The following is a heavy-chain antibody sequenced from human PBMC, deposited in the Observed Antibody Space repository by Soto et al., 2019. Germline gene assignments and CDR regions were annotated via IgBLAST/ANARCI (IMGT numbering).Heavy chain of an antibody. J-gene: IGHJ4*02. CDR3: ARGRAAVDYLDY. CDR2: IIPIFGTA. D-gene: IGHD6-13*01. CDR1: GGTFSSYA. V-gene: IGHV1-69*13. Sequence: SVKVSCKASGGTFSSYAISWVRQAPGQGLEWMGGIIPIFGTANYAQKFQGRVTITADESTSTAYMELNSLRAEDTAVYYCARGRAAVDYLDYRCQGTLVTVSS.